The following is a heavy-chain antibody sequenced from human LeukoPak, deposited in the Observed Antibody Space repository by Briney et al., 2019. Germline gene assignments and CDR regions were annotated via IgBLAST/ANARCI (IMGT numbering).Heavy chain of an antibody. D-gene: IGHD3-10*01. V-gene: IGHV3-21*01. CDR2: ISSSSKYI. CDR1: GFTFNTYS. J-gene: IGHJ5*02. CDR3: ARGLRYYGSGSYYP. Sequence: PGGSLRLSCAASGFTFNTYSMNWVRQAPGKGLEWVSSISSSSKYIYYADSVKGRFTISRDNAENSLYLQMNSLRAEDTAVYYCARGLRYYGSGSYYPWGQGTLVTVSS.